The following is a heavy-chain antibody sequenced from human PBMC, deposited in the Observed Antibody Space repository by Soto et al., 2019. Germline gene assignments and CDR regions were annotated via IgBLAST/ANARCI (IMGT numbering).Heavy chain of an antibody. Sequence: GGSLRLSCAASGFTFSTYSMNWVRQAPGKGLEWVSSISSSGTYIYDADSVKGRFTISRDNAKNSLYLQMNSLRAEDTAVYYCARVSGSRAMDVWGQGTTVTVSS. V-gene: IGHV3-21*01. CDR2: ISSSGTYI. CDR3: ARVSGSRAMDV. CDR1: GFTFSTYS. D-gene: IGHD3-10*01. J-gene: IGHJ6*02.